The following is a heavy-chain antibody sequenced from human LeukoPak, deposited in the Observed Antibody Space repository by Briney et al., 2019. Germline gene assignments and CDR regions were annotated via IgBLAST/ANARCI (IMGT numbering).Heavy chain of an antibody. J-gene: IGHJ4*02. CDR3: ARTTRRLGELSLSFDY. CDR1: GGSISSYY. CDR2: IYYSGST. Sequence: PSETLSLTCTVSGGSISSYYWSWIRQPPGKGLEWIGYIYYSGSTNYNPSLKSRVTISVDTSKNQFSLTLSSVTAADTAVYYCARTTRRLGELSLSFDYWGQGTLVTVSS. D-gene: IGHD3-16*02. V-gene: IGHV4-59*01.